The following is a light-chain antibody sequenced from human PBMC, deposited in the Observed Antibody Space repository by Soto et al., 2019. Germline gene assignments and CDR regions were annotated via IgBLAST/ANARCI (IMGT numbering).Light chain of an antibody. CDR3: SSYTATATLL. CDR2: EVT. J-gene: IGLJ3*02. Sequence: QSVLTQPPSASGSPGQSVAISCTGTSSDVGGYNYVSWYQQHPGKAPKLILYEVTQRPSGISPRFSGSKSGNTASLTISGLQSEDEADYFCSSYTATATLLFGGGTKLTVL. CDR1: SSDVGGYNY. V-gene: IGLV2-8*01.